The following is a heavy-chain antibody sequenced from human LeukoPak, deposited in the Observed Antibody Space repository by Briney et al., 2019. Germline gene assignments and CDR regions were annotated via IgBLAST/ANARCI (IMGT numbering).Heavy chain of an antibody. CDR2: ISGRGENT. Sequence: GGSLRLSCAASGITFSGYAMTWVRQVPGRGLEWVSDISGRGENTYYADSVKGRFTISRENSMNTLYLQMNSLRPEDTAVYYCAKDKNDHGDYYYMDVWGKGTTVTVSS. V-gene: IGHV3-23*01. J-gene: IGHJ6*03. CDR1: GITFSGYA. D-gene: IGHD4-17*01. CDR3: AKDKNDHGDYYYMDV.